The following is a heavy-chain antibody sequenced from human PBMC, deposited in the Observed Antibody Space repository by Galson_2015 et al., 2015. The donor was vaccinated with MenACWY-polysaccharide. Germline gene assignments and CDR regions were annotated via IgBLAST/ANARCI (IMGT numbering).Heavy chain of an antibody. CDR3: ASTSPNSF. V-gene: IGHV3-48*01. CDR2: ISSSSGTI. J-gene: IGHJ4*02. D-gene: IGHD2-21*01. CDR1: GFTSSSNS. Sequence: SLRLSCAASGFTSSSNSMNWVRQAPGKGLEWVSYISSSSGTIYYADSVKGRFTISRDDAKNSLYLQMNSLRAEDTAVYYCASTSPNSFWGQGTRVIVSS.